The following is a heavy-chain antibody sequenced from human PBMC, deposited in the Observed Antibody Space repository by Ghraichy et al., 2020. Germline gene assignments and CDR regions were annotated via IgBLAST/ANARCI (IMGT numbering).Heavy chain of an antibody. CDR3: ARDADYGVIEDAFDY. D-gene: IGHD4-17*01. CDR2: ISAYNGNT. CDR1: GYTFTSYG. Sequence: ASVKVSCKASGYTFTSYGISWVRQAPGQGLEWMGWISAYNGNTNYAQKLQGRVTMTTDTSTSTAYMELRSLRSDDTAVYYCARDADYGVIEDAFDYWGQGTLVTVSS. V-gene: IGHV1-18*01. J-gene: IGHJ4*02.